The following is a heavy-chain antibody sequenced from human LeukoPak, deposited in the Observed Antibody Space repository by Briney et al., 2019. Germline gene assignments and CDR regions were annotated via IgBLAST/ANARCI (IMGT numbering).Heavy chain of an antibody. J-gene: IGHJ4*02. Sequence: GAPVKVSCKASGYTFIGYSISWVRQAPGHGLEWMGWITPYNGNTNYVQNFQGRVTMTTDTSTSTAYMELRSLRSDDTAAYYCARDYGGNPGLFGYWGQGTLVTVSS. CDR1: GYTFIGYS. D-gene: IGHD4-23*01. CDR3: ARDYGGNPGLFGY. V-gene: IGHV1-18*01. CDR2: ITPYNGNT.